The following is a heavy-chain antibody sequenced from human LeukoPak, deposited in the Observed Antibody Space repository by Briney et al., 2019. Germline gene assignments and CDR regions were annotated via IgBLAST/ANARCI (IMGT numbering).Heavy chain of an antibody. D-gene: IGHD3-10*01. CDR2: IRGSGAT. V-gene: IGHV3-66*03. J-gene: IGHJ5*02. CDR3: VRDRAGTQDWVEFDP. CDR1: GFSVTNSY. Sequence: GGSLRLSCAVSGFSVTNSYMDWVRQAPGKALEWVSLIRGSGATLYADSVKGRFTISRDDSKNTVYLQMNSLRVEDTAVYFCVRDRAGTQDWVEFDPWGQGTLVTVSS.